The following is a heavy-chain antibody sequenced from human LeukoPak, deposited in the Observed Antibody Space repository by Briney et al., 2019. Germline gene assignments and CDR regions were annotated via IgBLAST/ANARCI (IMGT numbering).Heavy chain of an antibody. CDR3: TTSSDLVGATPGVFDY. V-gene: IGHV3-15*01. Sequence: PGGSLRLSCAASGFTFSSYWMTWVRQAPGKGLEWVGRIKSRTDGGTTDYAAPVKGRFTISRDDSKNTLYLQMNSLKTEDTAVYYCTTSSDLVGATPGVFDYWGQGTLVTVSS. D-gene: IGHD1-26*01. CDR1: GFTFSSYW. CDR2: IKSRTDGGTT. J-gene: IGHJ4*02.